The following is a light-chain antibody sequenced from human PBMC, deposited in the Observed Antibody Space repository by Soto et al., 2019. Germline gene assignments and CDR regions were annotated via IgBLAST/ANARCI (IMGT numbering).Light chain of an antibody. CDR3: QQYCSSPS. J-gene: IGKJ1*01. CDR1: QRVSGGF. Sequence: DIVLTQSPATLSLSPGERATLYCGASQRVSGGFLAWYQQKPGLAPRLILYDTSFRATGIPDRFSGSGSGTDFTLTISRLDHEDFAVYYCQQYCSSPSFGQGTKVEIK. CDR2: DTS. V-gene: IGKV3D-20*01.